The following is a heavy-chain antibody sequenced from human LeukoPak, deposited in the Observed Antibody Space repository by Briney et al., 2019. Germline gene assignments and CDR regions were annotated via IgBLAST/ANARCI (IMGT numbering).Heavy chain of an antibody. Sequence: GGSLRLSCAASGLKFSSYWMSWVRQAPGKGLEWVANIMQDGSDKYYVDSVKGRFTVSRDNAKNSLYLQMNSLRAEDTAVYYCARDVARSSTLGISGYWGQGTLVTVSS. V-gene: IGHV3-7*01. CDR1: GLKFSSYW. D-gene: IGHD7-27*01. CDR3: ARDVARSSTLGISGY. J-gene: IGHJ4*02. CDR2: IMQDGSDK.